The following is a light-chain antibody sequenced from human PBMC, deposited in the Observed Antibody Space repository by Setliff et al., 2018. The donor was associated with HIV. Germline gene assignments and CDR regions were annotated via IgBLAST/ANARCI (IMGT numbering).Light chain of an antibody. J-gene: IGLJ1*01. CDR2: EVS. Sequence: QSALTQPPSVSGSPGQSVTISCTGTSSDVGSYNRVSWYQQPPGTAPKLMIYEVSNRPSGVPDRLSGSKSGNTASLTISGLQAEDEADYYCSSYSSTSTLYVFGTGTKVTVL. V-gene: IGLV2-18*02. CDR3: SSYSSTSTLYV. CDR1: SSDVGSYNR.